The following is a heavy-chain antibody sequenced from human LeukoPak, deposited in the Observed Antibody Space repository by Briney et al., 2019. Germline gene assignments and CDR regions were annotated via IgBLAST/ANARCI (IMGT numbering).Heavy chain of an antibody. Sequence: GGSLRLSCAASGFGFSNFWMTWVRQAPGKGLEWVANIKQDGSERYYVDSVKGRFTISRDNAKNSLYLQMNSLRAEDTAVYYCARDGGRRDDYWGQGTLVTVSS. CDR2: IKQDGSER. CDR1: GFGFSNFW. V-gene: IGHV3-7*01. CDR3: ARDGGRRDDY. J-gene: IGHJ4*02. D-gene: IGHD5-24*01.